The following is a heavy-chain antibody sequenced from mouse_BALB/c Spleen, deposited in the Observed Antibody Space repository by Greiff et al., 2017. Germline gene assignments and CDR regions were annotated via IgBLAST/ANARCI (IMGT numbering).Heavy chain of an antibody. CDR2: INPSTGYT. J-gene: IGHJ3*01. CDR3: ARKNYGNWFAY. Sequence: VQLVESGAELAKPGASVKMSCKASGYTFTSYWMHWVKQRPGQGLEWIGYINPSTGYTEYNQKFKDKATLTADKSSSTAYMQLSSLTSEDSAVYYCARKNYGNWFAYWGQGTLVTVSA. D-gene: IGHD2-1*01. V-gene: IGHV1-7*01. CDR1: GYTFTSYW.